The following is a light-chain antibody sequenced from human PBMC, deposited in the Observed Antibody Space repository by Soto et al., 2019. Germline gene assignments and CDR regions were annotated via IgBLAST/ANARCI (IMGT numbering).Light chain of an antibody. CDR1: QSVSSN. J-gene: IGKJ1*01. CDR2: GAS. CDR3: QQYHDWWT. V-gene: IGKV3-15*01. Sequence: EVVMTQSPATLSVSPGERATLSCRASQSVSSNLAWYQQKPGQAPRLLIYGASPRAPGIPARFSGSGSGTEFTLTISSLQSEDFAVYYCQQYHDWWTFGQGTKVEIK.